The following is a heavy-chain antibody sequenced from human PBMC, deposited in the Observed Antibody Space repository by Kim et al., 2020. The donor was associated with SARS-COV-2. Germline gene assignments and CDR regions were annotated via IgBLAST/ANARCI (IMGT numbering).Heavy chain of an antibody. V-gene: IGHV3-33*06. CDR1: GFTFSSYG. CDR3: AKEGTMVRGVITPYYFDY. J-gene: IGHJ4*02. Sequence: GGSLRLSCAASGFTFSSYGMHWVRQAPGKGLEWVAVIWYDGSNKYYADSVKGRFTISRDNSKNTLYLQMNSLRAEDTAVYYCAKEGTMVRGVITPYYFDYWGQGTLVTVSS. CDR2: IWYDGSNK. D-gene: IGHD3-10*01.